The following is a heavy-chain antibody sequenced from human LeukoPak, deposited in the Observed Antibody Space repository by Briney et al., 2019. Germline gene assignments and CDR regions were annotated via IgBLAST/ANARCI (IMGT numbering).Heavy chain of an antibody. Sequence: GGSLRLSCAASGFTFSSYAMHWVRQAPGKGLEWVAVISCDGSNKYYADSVKGRFTISRDNSKNTLYLQMNSLRAEDTAVYYCARVDFWSGYPFDYWGQGTLVTVSS. CDR3: ARVDFWSGYPFDY. CDR1: GFTFSSYA. D-gene: IGHD3-3*01. J-gene: IGHJ4*02. CDR2: ISCDGSNK. V-gene: IGHV3-30*04.